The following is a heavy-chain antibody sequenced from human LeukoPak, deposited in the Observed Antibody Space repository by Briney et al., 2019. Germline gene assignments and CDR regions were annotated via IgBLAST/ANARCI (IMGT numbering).Heavy chain of an antibody. Sequence: PSETLSLTCTVSGGSISSGSYYWSWIRQPAGKGLEWIGRIYTSGSTNYNPSLKSRVTISVDTSKNQFSLKLSSVTAADTAVYYCARAEVVIMGYSDYWGQGTLVTVSS. CDR2: IYTSGST. CDR3: ARAEVVIMGYSDY. CDR1: GGSISSGSYY. D-gene: IGHD3-3*01. V-gene: IGHV4-61*02. J-gene: IGHJ4*02.